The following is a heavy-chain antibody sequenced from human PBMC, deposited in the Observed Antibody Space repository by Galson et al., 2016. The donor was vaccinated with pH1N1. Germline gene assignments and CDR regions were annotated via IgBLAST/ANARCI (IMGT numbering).Heavy chain of an antibody. CDR2: ISRSGSTI. J-gene: IGHJ4*02. Sequence: SLRLSCAASGFAFSSYEMNWARQAPGKGLEWASHISRSGSTIHYADSVKGRFTVSRDNAKNSLYLQMNSLRAEDTAVYYCARPAEQQWLVILPFGYWGQGILVTVSS. CDR1: GFAFSSYE. D-gene: IGHD6-19*01. V-gene: IGHV3-48*03. CDR3: ARPAEQQWLVILPFGY.